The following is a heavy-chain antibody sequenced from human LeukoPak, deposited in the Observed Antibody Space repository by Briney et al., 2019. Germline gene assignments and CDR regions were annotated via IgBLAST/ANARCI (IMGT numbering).Heavy chain of an antibody. Sequence: GGSLRLSCAASGFTFSSSAMSWVRQAPGKGLVWVSVINNDGSGTNYADSVKGRSTISRDNAKNTLYLQMTSLGAEDTAVYYCVRGGFGHAMDVWGQGTTVTVSS. CDR3: VRGGFGHAMDV. J-gene: IGHJ6*02. V-gene: IGHV3-74*01. CDR1: GFTFSSSA. D-gene: IGHD3-10*01. CDR2: INNDGSGT.